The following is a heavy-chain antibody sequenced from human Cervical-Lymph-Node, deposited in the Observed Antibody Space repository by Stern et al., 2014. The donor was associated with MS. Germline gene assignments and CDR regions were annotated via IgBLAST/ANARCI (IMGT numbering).Heavy chain of an antibody. Sequence: QVQLQQWGAGRLKPSETLSLSCAVYGESFSPYYWAWIRQPPGKGPEWIGDINHSGSAKYNPSLKSRVTISVDTSKNQFSLKMTFVTAADTAVYYCARIRVTPIVRNTIGAYYFDFWGQGTLVSVSS. D-gene: IGHD1-26*01. CDR3: ARIRVTPIVRNTIGAYYFDF. CDR1: GESFSPYY. CDR2: INHSGSA. J-gene: IGHJ4*02. V-gene: IGHV4-34*01.